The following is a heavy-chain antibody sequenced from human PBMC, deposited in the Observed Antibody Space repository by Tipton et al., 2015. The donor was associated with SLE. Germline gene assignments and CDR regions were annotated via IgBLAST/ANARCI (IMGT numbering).Heavy chain of an antibody. D-gene: IGHD5-24*01. CDR3: ARDLDGYNYGDY. CDR1: GGSISSGDYY. J-gene: IGHJ4*02. V-gene: IGHV4-61*08. Sequence: TLSLTCTVSGGSISSGDYYWSWIRQPPGKGLEWIGYIYTSGSTNYNPSLKSRVTMSLDTSENQFSLKLSSVTAADTAVYYCARDLDGYNYGDYWGQGILVTVSS. CDR2: IYTSGST.